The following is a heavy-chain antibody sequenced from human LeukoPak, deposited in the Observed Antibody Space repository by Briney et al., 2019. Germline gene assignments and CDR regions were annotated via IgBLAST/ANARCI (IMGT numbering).Heavy chain of an antibody. CDR2: ISGSGVGT. V-gene: IGHV3-23*01. Sequence: GGSLRLSYAASGLTFSSYAMSWVRQAPGKGLEWVSVISGSGVGTYYADSVKGRFTISRDNSKNTLYLQMNSLRAEDTAVYYCAKEIYGDSTGGRFQHWGQGTLVTVSS. CDR3: AKEIYGDSTGGRFQH. CDR1: GLTFSSYA. J-gene: IGHJ1*01. D-gene: IGHD4-17*01.